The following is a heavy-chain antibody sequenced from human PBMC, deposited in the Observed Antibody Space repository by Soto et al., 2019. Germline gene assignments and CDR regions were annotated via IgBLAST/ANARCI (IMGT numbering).Heavy chain of an antibody. D-gene: IGHD6-13*01. Sequence: GSLRLSCAASGFTFSSYAMSWVRQAPGKGLEWVSAISGSGGSTYYADSVKGRFTISRDNSKNTLYLQMNSLRAEDTAVYYCAKVPKGQQLGAYWGQGTLVTVSS. CDR3: AKVPKGQQLGAY. CDR1: GFTFSSYA. V-gene: IGHV3-23*01. CDR2: ISGSGGST. J-gene: IGHJ4*02.